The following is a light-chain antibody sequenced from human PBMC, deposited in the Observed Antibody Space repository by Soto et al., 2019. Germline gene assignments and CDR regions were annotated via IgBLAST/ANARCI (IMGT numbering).Light chain of an antibody. CDR2: DAS. J-gene: IGKJ1*01. Sequence: DIQMTQSPSTLSASVGDRVTITCRASQSISNRLAWYHQKPGKTPNLLIYDASNLGSGVPSRFSGSGSGTEFTLTMRSLQPDDFATYYCQQYDTYSTFGQGTKVEIK. CDR3: QQYDTYST. CDR1: QSISNR. V-gene: IGKV1-5*01.